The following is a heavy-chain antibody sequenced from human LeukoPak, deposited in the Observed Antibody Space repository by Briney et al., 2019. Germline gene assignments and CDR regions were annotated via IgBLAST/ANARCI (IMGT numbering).Heavy chain of an antibody. CDR3: ARHSVGGYSYGYNWFDP. CDR1: GGSISSTSYY. V-gene: IGHV4-39*01. D-gene: IGHD5-18*01. J-gene: IGHJ5*02. CDR2: FHYSAGT. Sequence: SETLSLTCTVSGGSISSTSYYWAWIRQPPGKGLEWVGSFHYSAGTNYNPSLKSRVTISVDTSKNQFSLKLSSVTAADTAVYYCARHSVGGYSYGYNWFDPWGQGTLVTVSS.